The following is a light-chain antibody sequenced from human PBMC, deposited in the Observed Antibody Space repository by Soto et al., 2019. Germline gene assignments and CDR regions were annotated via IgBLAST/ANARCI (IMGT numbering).Light chain of an antibody. Sequence: QPVLTQPRSVSGSPGQSVTISCTGTSSDVGGYNYVSWYQQHPGKAPKLMIYDVSKRPSGVPDRFSGSKSGNTASLTISGLQLGDEAVYYCCSYAGSKPFRGFAEGTKLPVL. V-gene: IGLV2-11*01. CDR1: SSDVGGYNY. CDR3: CSYAGSKPFRG. CDR2: DVS. J-gene: IGLJ3*02.